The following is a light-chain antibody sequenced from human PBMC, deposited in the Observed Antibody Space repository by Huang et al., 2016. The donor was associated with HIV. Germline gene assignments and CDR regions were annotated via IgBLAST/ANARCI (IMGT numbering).Light chain of an antibody. J-gene: IGKJ1*01. Sequence: EIVLTQSPGTLSLSPGERAALSCRASQSVSSSYLAWYQQNPGQAPRLLIYGASSRATGIPDRFSGSGSGTDFTLTISRLEPEDFAVYYCQQYGNSPGTFGPGTKVEIK. CDR2: GAS. V-gene: IGKV3-20*01. CDR1: QSVSSSY. CDR3: QQYGNSPGT.